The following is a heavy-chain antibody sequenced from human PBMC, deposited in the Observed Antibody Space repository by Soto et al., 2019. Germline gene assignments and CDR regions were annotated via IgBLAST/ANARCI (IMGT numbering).Heavy chain of an antibody. D-gene: IGHD2-15*01. V-gene: IGHV1-18*01. CDR2: INPYNGKT. CDR1: GYTFNNYG. Sequence: ASVKVSCKASGYTFNNYGFSWVRQAPGQGLEWMGWINPYNGKTYYAQKVQDRVTVTTDTSTNTAYMELRSLTSDDTAVYYCARAEAPGGRNFKRSIKDYWGQGTLVTVSS. J-gene: IGHJ4*02. CDR3: ARAEAPGGRNFKRSIKDY.